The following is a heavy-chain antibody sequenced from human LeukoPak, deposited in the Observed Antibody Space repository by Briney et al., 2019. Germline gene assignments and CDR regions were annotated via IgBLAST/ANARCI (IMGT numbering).Heavy chain of an antibody. J-gene: IGHJ4*02. CDR2: INHSGST. CDR1: GGSFRGYY. D-gene: IGHD6-19*01. V-gene: IGHV4-34*01. Sequence: SQTLGLTRAVSGGSFRGYYSSWIRDPPGKGLEGSGEINHSGSTNYSPSLKSRVTISVDTSKNQFSLKLSSVTAADTAVYYCARGGGYSSGWPDYWGQGTLVTVSS. CDR3: ARGGGYSSGWPDY.